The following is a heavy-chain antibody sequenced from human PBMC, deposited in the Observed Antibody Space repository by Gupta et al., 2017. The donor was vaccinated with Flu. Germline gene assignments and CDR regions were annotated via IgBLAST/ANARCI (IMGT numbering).Heavy chain of an antibody. Sequence: QVQLEQSGAEVKRPGASLKVSCKASGYTFTTYDVNWVRQAPGHGLEWMGWMNPNNGLTSHAAKFQGRISMTRNTSEDTAYMELSSLTSEDTAVYFCARGSNWRNPYGSGSYYKGFFDHWGQGTLVTVSS. D-gene: IGHD3-10*01. J-gene: IGHJ4*02. CDR1: GYTFTTYD. CDR2: MNPNNGLT. CDR3: ARGSNWRNPYGSGSYYKGFFDH. V-gene: IGHV1-8*01.